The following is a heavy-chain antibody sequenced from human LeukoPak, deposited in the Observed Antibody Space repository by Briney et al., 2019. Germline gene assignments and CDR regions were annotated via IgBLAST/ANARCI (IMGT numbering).Heavy chain of an antibody. Sequence: GGSLRLSCAASGFTFSSYSMNWVRQAPGKGLEWVSSISSSSSYIYYADSVKGRFTISGDNAKNSLYLQMNSLRAEDTAVYYCARGFLVLHDIDYWGQGTLVTVSS. J-gene: IGHJ4*02. V-gene: IGHV3-21*01. CDR1: GFTFSSYS. CDR2: ISSSSSYI. D-gene: IGHD2/OR15-2a*01. CDR3: ARGFLVLHDIDY.